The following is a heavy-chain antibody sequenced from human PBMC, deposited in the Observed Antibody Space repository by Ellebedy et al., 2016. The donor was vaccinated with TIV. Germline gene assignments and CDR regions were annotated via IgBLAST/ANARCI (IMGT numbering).Heavy chain of an antibody. CDR2: IHTNGNT. CDR1: DGSISSRNSF. Sequence: MPSETLSLTCIVSDGSISSRNSFWGWSRQAPGKGLEWIGSIHTNGNTYYKPSLKSRLTISLDTSQNLFSLKLTSVTAADTAVYYCAEDPPGYWGQGMLVTVSS. J-gene: IGHJ4*02. CDR3: AEDPPGY. V-gene: IGHV4-39*07.